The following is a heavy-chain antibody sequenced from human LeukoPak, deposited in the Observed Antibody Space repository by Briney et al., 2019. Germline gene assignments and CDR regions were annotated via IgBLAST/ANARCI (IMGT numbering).Heavy chain of an antibody. CDR1: GGSIRSSSYY. V-gene: IGHV4-39*01. CDR3: ARPLYSSGWYS. J-gene: IGHJ4*02. D-gene: IGHD6-19*01. Sequence: WETLSLTCNVSGGSIRSSSYYWGWIRQSPGKGLEWIGSMYYSGTTYYNPSLKSRVTISEDTSNNQFSLRLSSVTAADTAVYYCARPLYSSGWYSWGQGTLVTVSS. CDR2: MYYSGTT.